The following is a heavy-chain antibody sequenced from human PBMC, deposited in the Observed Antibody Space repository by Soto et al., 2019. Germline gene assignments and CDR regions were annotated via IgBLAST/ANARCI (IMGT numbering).Heavy chain of an antibody. CDR1: GGSIISNNL. CDR2: IYTRGST. CDR3: ARVSIPYYYHTSGQYYCDY. Sequence: SETLSLTCAVSGGSIISNNLWSWVRQPPGRGLEWIGEIYTRGSTNYNTPLKSRVTMSVDTSKNQFSLKLSSVTAADTAVYYCARVSIPYYYHTSGQYYCDYWGQGNPVPV. V-gene: IGHV4-4*02. J-gene: IGHJ4*02. D-gene: IGHD3-22*01.